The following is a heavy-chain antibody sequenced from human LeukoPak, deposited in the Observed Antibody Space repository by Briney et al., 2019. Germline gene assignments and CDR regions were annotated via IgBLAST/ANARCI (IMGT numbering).Heavy chain of an antibody. J-gene: IGHJ4*02. D-gene: IGHD3-10*01. CDR2: IIPLFGTP. V-gene: IGHV1-69*06. CDR1: GGAFSSYA. Sequence: GASVKVSCKASGGAFSSYALSWVRQAPGQGLEWMGGIIPLFGTPNYAQKFQGRVTITADISTTTVYMDLSSLRSEDTAVYYCAAMYTVREVIIGDDYWGQGTLVTVSS. CDR3: AAMYTVREVIIGDDY.